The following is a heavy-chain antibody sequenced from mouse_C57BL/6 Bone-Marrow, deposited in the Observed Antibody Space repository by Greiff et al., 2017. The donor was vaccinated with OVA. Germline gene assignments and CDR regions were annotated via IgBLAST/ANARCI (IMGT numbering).Heavy chain of an antibody. CDR2: INPGSGGT. CDR3: ARGGYYLAWSAY. J-gene: IGHJ3*01. Sequence: VQLQQSGAELVRPGTSVKVSCKASGYAFTNYLIEWVKQRPGQGLEWIGVINPGSGGTNYNEKFKGKATLTADKSSSTAYMQLSSLTSEDSAVYFCARGGYYLAWSAYWGQGTLVTVSA. CDR1: GYAFTNYL. D-gene: IGHD2-3*01. V-gene: IGHV1-54*01.